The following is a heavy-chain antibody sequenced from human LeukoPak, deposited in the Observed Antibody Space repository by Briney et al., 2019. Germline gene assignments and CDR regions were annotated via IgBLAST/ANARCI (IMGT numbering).Heavy chain of an antibody. V-gene: IGHV1-8*01. D-gene: IGHD3-16*01. J-gene: IGHJ5*02. CDR1: GYTFTSYD. CDR3: SRGPGGSTSLDP. CDR2: MSPNSGDT. Sequence: ASVTVSFTASGYTFTSYDFNWVRQATGQGLEWMGWMSPNSGDTGYAQKFQGRVIMTRNISISTAYMELSSLTSEDTALYYCSRGPGGSTSLDPWGQGTLVPVSS.